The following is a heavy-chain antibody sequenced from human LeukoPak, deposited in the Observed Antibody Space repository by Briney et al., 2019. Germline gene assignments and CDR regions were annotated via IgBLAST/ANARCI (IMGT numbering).Heavy chain of an antibody. V-gene: IGHV3-30*03. Sequence: GGSLTLSCAASGFTFSIYGMHWVRQAPGKGLEWVAFISSDGSNKYYADSVKGRFTLSRDNSKNTLYLQMNSLRAEDTAVYYCDPHDSSSHFWGQGTLVTVSS. J-gene: IGHJ4*02. CDR1: GFTFSIYG. CDR2: ISSDGSNK. D-gene: IGHD6-6*01. CDR3: DPHDSSSHF.